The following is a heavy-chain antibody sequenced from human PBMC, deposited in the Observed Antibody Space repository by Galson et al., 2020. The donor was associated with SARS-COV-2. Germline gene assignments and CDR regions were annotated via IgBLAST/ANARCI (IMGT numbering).Heavy chain of an antibody. CDR1: GFTFSDYT. CDR3: ARDLGPAPMIKWYFDL. V-gene: IGHV3-21*01. CDR2: IFGSGSHR. J-gene: IGHJ2*01. Sequence: AGGSLRLSCAASGFTFSDYTMIWVRQAPGKGLEWVSSIFGSGSHRYYADSVKGRFTIPRDSAKSSLYLQMNNLGADDTAVYYCARDLGPAPMIKWYFDLWGRGALVTVSS. D-gene: IGHD3-16*01.